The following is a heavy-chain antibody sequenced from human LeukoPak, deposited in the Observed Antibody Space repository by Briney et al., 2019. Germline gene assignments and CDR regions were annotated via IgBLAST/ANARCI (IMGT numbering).Heavy chain of an antibody. J-gene: IGHJ4*02. CDR2: LGSSTG. D-gene: IGHD6-19*01. CDR3: AKDLVADSGWNFDY. V-gene: IGHV3-23*01. CDR1: GFTFGNYA. Sequence: GGSLRLSCAASGFTFGNYAMSWVRQAPGKGLEWVSGLGSSTGRYADSVKGRFTISRDNSKNALYLQMNSLRVEDTAVYYCAKDLVADSGWNFDYWGQGILVTVSS.